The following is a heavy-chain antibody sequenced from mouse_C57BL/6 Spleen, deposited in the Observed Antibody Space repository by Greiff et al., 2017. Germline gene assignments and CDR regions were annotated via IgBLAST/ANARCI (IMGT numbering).Heavy chain of an antibody. V-gene: IGHV1-82*01. CDR1: GYAFSSSW. CDR3: ARHWDGYFDV. J-gene: IGHJ1*03. D-gene: IGHD4-1*01. CDR2: IYPGDGDT. Sequence: QVQLQQSGPELVKPGASVKISCKASGYAFSSSWMNWVKQRPGKGLEWIGRIYPGDGDTNYNGKFKGKATLTADKSSRTAYMQLSSLTSEDSAVYFCARHWDGYFDVWGTGTTVTVSS.